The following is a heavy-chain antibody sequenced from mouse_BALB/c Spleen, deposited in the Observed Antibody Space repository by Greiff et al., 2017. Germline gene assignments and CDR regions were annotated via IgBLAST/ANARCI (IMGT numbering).Heavy chain of an antibody. CDR2: ISYDGSN. CDR1: GYSITSGYY. D-gene: IGHD6-1*01. Sequence: VQLKESGPGLVKPSQSLSLTCSVTGYSITSGYYWNWIRQFPGNKLEWMGYISYDGSNNYNPSLKNRISITRDTSKNQFFLKLNSVTTEDTATYYCARDLAPSYWGQGTLVTVSA. CDR3: ARDLAPSY. V-gene: IGHV3-6*02. J-gene: IGHJ3*01.